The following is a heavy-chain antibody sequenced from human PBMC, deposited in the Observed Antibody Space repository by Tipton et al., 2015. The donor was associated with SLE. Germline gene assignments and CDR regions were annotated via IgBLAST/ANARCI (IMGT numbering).Heavy chain of an antibody. CDR1: GGSISSGGYY. V-gene: IGHV4-31*03. CDR2: IYYSGST. CDR3: ARRGPYCGSSTCYGGGFDP. D-gene: IGHD2-2*01. Sequence: TLSLTCTVSGGSISSGGYYWGWIRQHPGKGLEWIGYIYYSGSTYYNPSLKSRVTISLDTYKKQFSLKVTSVTAADTAVYSCARRGPYCGSSTCYGGGFDPWGQGTLVIVSS. J-gene: IGHJ5*02.